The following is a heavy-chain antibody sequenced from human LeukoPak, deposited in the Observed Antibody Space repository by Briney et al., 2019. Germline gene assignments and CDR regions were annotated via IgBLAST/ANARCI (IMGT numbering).Heavy chain of an antibody. CDR1: GFTFSNVW. J-gene: IGHJ4*02. Sequence: GGSLRLSCAASGFTFSNVWTTWVRQPPGKGLEWVGRIKSKTDGETPDYAVPVKGRFTISRDDSKNTLYLQMNSLKTEDTAVYYCTAGDYWGQGTLVTVSS. CDR3: TAGDY. V-gene: IGHV3-15*01. CDR2: IKSKTDGETP.